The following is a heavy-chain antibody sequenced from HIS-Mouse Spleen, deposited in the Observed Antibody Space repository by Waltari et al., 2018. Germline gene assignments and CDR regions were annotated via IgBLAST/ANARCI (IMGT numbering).Heavy chain of an antibody. CDR1: GCSISRSSYY. D-gene: IGHD6-13*01. J-gene: IGHJ2*01. CDR2: IYYSGST. V-gene: IGHV4-39*07. Sequence: QLQLQESGPGLVKPSETLSLTGTVSGCSISRSSYYWGWIRQPPGKGLEWIGSIYYSGSTYYNPSLKSRVTISVDTSKNQFSLKLSSVTAADTAVYYCAREIPYSSSWYDWYFDLWGRGTLVTVSS. CDR3: AREIPYSSSWYDWYFDL.